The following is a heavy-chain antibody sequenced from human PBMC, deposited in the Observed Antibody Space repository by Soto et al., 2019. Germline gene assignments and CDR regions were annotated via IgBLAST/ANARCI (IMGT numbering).Heavy chain of an antibody. Sequence: QVQLVQSGAEVKKPGASVKVSCKASGYTFTSYYMHWVRQAPGQGLEWMGIINPSGGSTSYAQKFQGRVTMTRDTSTSTVYMELSSLRSEDTAVYYCARDRANTGTSWHYFDYWGQGTLVTVSS. V-gene: IGHV1-46*01. CDR2: INPSGGST. CDR1: GYTFTSYY. D-gene: IGHD1-1*01. J-gene: IGHJ4*02. CDR3: ARDRANTGTSWHYFDY.